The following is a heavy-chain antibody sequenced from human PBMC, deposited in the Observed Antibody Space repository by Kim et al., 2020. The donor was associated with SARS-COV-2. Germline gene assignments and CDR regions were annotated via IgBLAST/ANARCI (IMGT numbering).Heavy chain of an antibody. D-gene: IGHD6-13*01. CDR3: ARECSSSLALYGMDV. Sequence: SETLSLTCTVSGYSISSGYYWGWIRQPPGKGLEWIGSIYHSGSTYYNPSLKSRVTISVDTSKNQFSLKLSSVTAADTAVYYCARECSSSLALYGMDVWG. CDR1: GYSISSGYY. J-gene: IGHJ6*02. V-gene: IGHV4-38-2*02. CDR2: IYHSGST.